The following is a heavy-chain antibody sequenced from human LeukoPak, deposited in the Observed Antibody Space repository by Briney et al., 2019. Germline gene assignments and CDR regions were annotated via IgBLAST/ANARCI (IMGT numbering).Heavy chain of an antibody. D-gene: IGHD3-9*01. V-gene: IGHV4-30-4*01. Sequence: SQTLSLTCTVSGGSISSSDNSWSWIRQPPGKGLEWIGYIFYSEGAYYNPSLQSRAIISIDSSKNQFSLKLSSVTAADTAVYFCARTIFVAFDIWGQGTMVTVSS. CDR1: GGSISSSDNS. J-gene: IGHJ3*02. CDR3: ARTIFVAFDI. CDR2: IFYSEGA.